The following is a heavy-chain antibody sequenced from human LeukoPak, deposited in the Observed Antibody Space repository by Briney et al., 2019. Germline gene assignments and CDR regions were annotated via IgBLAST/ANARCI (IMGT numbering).Heavy chain of an antibody. CDR1: GFTFSNYE. CDR2: IGIAGNT. J-gene: IGHJ3*02. V-gene: IGHV3-13*01. CDR3: AREGSLSSSDAFDI. Sequence: GGSLRLSCAASGFTFSNYEMHWVRLVLGKGLEWASAIGIAGNTFYAGSVKGRFTISRENAKNSFRLQMNSLGAGDTAVYYCAREGSLSSSDAFDIWGQGTMVTVSS. D-gene: IGHD6-6*01.